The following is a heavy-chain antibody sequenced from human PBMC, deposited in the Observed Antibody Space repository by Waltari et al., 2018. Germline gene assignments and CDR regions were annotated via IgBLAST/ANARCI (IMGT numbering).Heavy chain of an antibody. V-gene: IGHV3-20*04. CDR1: GFTFHVYA. Sequence: EVQLVESGGGVVRPGGSRGVTGAASGFTFHVYAVRWFLQSLGKGLEWVGGINWNGGSTGYADSVKGRFTISRDNAKNSLYLQMNSLRAEDTALYYCARGDSSGYYSTFDYWGQGTLVTVSS. CDR3: ARGDSSGYYSTFDY. D-gene: IGHD3-22*01. J-gene: IGHJ4*02. CDR2: INWNGGST.